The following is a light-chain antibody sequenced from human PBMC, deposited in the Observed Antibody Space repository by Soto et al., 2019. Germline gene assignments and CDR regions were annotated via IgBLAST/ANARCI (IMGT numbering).Light chain of an antibody. CDR3: QHYDDPPLS. V-gene: IGKV1-33*01. CDR1: QGIRNY. Sequence: DIQMTQSPSSLSASVGDRVTITCQASQGIRNYLNWYQHKVGKAPKLLIYDASNLETGVPSRFSGSGSRPYFTFTITSLQPEDIATYYCQHYDDPPLSFGGGTYVQMK. CDR2: DAS. J-gene: IGKJ4*01.